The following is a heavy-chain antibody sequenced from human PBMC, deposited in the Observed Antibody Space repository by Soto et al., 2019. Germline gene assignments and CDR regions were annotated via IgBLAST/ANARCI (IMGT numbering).Heavy chain of an antibody. CDR2: IYWDDDK. V-gene: IGHV2-5*02. Sequence: SGPSLVNPPHTLTLTCTLSGFSISLSGVSVGWNRQPPRKGLGRLALIYWDDDKRYSPSLKSRLTITKDTSKNQVVLTLTNMDPVDTATYFCAHSHASGYQTFDYWGQGILVTVSS. CDR1: GFSISLSGVS. CDR3: AHSHASGYQTFDY. J-gene: IGHJ4*02. D-gene: IGHD5-12*01.